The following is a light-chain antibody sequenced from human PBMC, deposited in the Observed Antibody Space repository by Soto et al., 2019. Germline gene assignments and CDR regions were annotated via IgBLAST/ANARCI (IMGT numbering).Light chain of an antibody. CDR1: SSDVGGYNY. Sequence: LTQPASVSGSPGQSITISCTGTSSDVGGYNYVSWYQQHPGKAPKLMIYDVSNRPSGVSNRFSGSKSGNTASLTISGLQAEDEADYYCSSYTSSSTLEVFGTGTKVTV. CDR3: SSYTSSSTLEV. CDR2: DVS. V-gene: IGLV2-14*01. J-gene: IGLJ1*01.